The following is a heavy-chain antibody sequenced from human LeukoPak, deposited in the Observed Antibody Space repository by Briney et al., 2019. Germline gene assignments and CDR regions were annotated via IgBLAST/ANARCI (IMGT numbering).Heavy chain of an antibody. CDR3: ARTHSGSYDY. Sequence: GGSLRLSCATSGFTFTTFWMHWVRQAPGRGLVWVSRINHDGTSANYADSVKGRFTISRDNAKNTVYLQMNSLRAEDTALYHCARTHSGSYDYWGQGTLVTVSS. D-gene: IGHD3-10*01. CDR1: GFTFTTFW. J-gene: IGHJ4*02. CDR2: INHDGTSA. V-gene: IGHV3-74*01.